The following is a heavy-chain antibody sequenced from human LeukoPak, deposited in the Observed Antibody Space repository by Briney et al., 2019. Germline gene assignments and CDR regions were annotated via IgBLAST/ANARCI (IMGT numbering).Heavy chain of an antibody. D-gene: IGHD4-17*01. V-gene: IGHV3-23*01. Sequence: QPGGSLRLSCAASGVTFSSYAMSWVRQAPGKGLEWVSAISGSGGSTYYADSVKGRFTISRDNSKNTMYLQMNSLRAEDTAVYYCANSSYGDYHPADDAFDIWGQGTMVTVSS. CDR3: ANSSYGDYHPADDAFDI. CDR1: GVTFSSYA. J-gene: IGHJ3*02. CDR2: ISGSGGST.